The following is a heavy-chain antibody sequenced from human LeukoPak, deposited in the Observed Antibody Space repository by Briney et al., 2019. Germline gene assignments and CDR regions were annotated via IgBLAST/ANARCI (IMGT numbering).Heavy chain of an antibody. Sequence: GASVKVSCKASGYTFTSYGISWVRQAPGQGLEWMGWINPNSGGTNYAQKFQGRVTMTRDTTISTAYMELSRLRSDDTAVYYCARDVLEVGATTSYYYYGLDVWGQGTTVTVSS. V-gene: IGHV1-2*02. J-gene: IGHJ6*02. CDR1: GYTFTSYG. CDR3: ARDVLEVGATTSYYYYGLDV. CDR2: INPNSGGT. D-gene: IGHD1-26*01.